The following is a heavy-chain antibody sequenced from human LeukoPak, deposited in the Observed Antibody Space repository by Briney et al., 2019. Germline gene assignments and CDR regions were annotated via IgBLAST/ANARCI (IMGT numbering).Heavy chain of an antibody. CDR3: ARVGYGDYFDY. CDR2: IYYSGST. Sequence: PSETLSLTCTVSGGSISSYYWSWIRQPPGKGLEWIGYIYYSGSTNYNPSLKSRVTISVDTSKNQFSLKLSSVTAADTAVYYCARVGYGDYFDYRGQGTLVTVSS. CDR1: GGSISSYY. J-gene: IGHJ4*02. D-gene: IGHD4-17*01. V-gene: IGHV4-59*01.